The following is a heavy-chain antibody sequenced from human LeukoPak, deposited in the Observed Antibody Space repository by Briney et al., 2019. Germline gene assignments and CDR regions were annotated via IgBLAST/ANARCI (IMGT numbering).Heavy chain of an antibody. V-gene: IGHV3-30*02. CDR3: AKDRSLTGSFDY. J-gene: IGHJ4*02. D-gene: IGHD7-27*01. CDR2: IRYDGSNK. Sequence: PGGSLRLSCAASGFTFSSYGMHWVRQAPGKGLEWVAFIRYDGSNKYYADSVKGRFTISRDKSKNTLYLQMNSPRVEHTAVYYCAKDRSLTGSFDYWGQGTLVTVSS. CDR1: GFTFSSYG.